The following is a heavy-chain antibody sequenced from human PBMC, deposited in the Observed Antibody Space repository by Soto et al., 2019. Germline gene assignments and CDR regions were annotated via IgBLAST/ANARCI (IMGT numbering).Heavy chain of an antibody. CDR1: GYTFTSYG. CDR2: ISAYNGNT. CDR3: ARERGTGVPLIPDYYYGMDV. D-gene: IGHD3-10*01. V-gene: IGHV1-18*01. J-gene: IGHJ6*02. Sequence: QVQLVQSGAEVKKPGPSVKVSCKASGYTFTSYGISWVRQAPGQGLEWMGWISAYNGNTNYAQKLQGRVTMTTDTYTSTAYMEMRSLRSDDTAVYDCARERGTGVPLIPDYYYGMDVWGPGTTVIFSS.